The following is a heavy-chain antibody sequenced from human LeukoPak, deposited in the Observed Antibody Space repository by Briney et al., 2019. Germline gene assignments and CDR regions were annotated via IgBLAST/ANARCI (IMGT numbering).Heavy chain of an antibody. D-gene: IGHD3-10*01. J-gene: IGHJ4*02. V-gene: IGHV3-66*01. Sequence: PGGPLRLSCAASGFTVSSNYMSWVRQSPGKGLEWVSVIYGDGTTYYADSVKGRFTISRDNSKNTLYLQMNSLRAEDTAVYYCARGYGSGSQTNFDYWGQGTLVTVFS. CDR3: ARGYGSGSQTNFDY. CDR1: GFTVSSNY. CDR2: IYGDGTT.